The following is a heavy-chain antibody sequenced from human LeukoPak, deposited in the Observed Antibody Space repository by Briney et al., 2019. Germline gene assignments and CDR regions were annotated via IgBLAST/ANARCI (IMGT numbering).Heavy chain of an antibody. CDR2: VHTSGGI. CDR3: ARGRNDFLDY. Sequence: MSSETLSLTCAVSGGSISSYYWTWIRQPAGKGLEWIGRVHTSGGISYNPFLKSRVTVSVDTSKNQVSLKLTSVTAADTAVYYCARGRNDFLDYWGQGILVTVSS. D-gene: IGHD1-1*01. V-gene: IGHV4-4*07. J-gene: IGHJ4*02. CDR1: GGSISSYY.